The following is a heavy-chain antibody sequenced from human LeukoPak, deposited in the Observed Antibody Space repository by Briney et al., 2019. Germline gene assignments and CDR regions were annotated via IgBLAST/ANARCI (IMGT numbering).Heavy chain of an antibody. CDR1: RFSFSDYL. CDR3: VKAQYDFWSGLDY. CDR2: ISSNGRTT. J-gene: IGHJ4*02. Sequence: GGSLRLSCSASRFSFSDYLMFWVRQTPAKGLEYVSAISSNGRTTYHADPVEGRFTISRDNSKNTLYLQMSSLRTEDTAIYYCVKAQYDFWSGLDYWGQGTLVTVSS. D-gene: IGHD3-3*01. V-gene: IGHV3-64D*09.